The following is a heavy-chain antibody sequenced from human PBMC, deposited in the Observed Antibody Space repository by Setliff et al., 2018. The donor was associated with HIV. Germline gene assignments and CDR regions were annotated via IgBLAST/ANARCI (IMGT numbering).Heavy chain of an antibody. J-gene: IGHJ3*02. V-gene: IGHV1-69*13. D-gene: IGHD4-4*01. CDR3: ARDVDYTDAFDI. Sequence: SVKVSCKASGGTFSSYAISWVRQAPGQGLEWMGGIIPILGPANYAQKFQGRVTITAGEYTTTSYMQLSSLRSEDTAVYYCARDVDYTDAFDIWGQGTMVTVSS. CDR1: GGTFSSYA. CDR2: IIPILGPA.